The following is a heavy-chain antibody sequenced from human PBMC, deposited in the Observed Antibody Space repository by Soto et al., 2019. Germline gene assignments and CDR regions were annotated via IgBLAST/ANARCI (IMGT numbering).Heavy chain of an antibody. CDR2: IKQDGSEK. CDR1: GFTFSSYW. CDR3: ARDIVVLRYFDWLFYYYGMDV. D-gene: IGHD3-9*01. Sequence: GGSLRLSCAASGFTFSSYWMSWVRQAPGKGLEWVANIKQDGSEKYYVDSVKGRFTISRDNAKNSLYLQMNSLRAEDTAVYYCARDIVVLRYFDWLFYYYGMDVWGQGTTVTVSS. J-gene: IGHJ6*02. V-gene: IGHV3-7*05.